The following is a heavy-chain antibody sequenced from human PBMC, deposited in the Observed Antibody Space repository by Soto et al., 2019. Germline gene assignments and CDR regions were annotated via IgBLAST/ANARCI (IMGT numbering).Heavy chain of an antibody. D-gene: IGHD2-15*01. Sequence: VQLMQSGAEVKRPGASVKVSCKASGDTISAYDINWVRQAIGQGPEWMGWMHPDSGNAAYALAFRDSVSMTWNTYITTAHMERRSRTSDDTAIYYCATMPRWWIKWFDSWVHGTLVNVSS. V-gene: IGHV1-8*01. CDR2: MHPDSGNA. CDR1: GDTISAYD. CDR3: ATMPRWWIKWFDS. J-gene: IGHJ5*01.